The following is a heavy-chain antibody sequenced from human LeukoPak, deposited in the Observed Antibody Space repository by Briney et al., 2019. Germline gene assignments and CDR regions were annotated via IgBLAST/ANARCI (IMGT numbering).Heavy chain of an antibody. J-gene: IGHJ4*02. CDR1: GGXXXSXX. CDR2: IYYSGSP. D-gene: IGHD2/OR15-2a*01. CDR3: AGHHPRNTVDF. V-gene: IGHV4-59*08. Sequence: PSETLSLTCTVSGGXXXSXXXXWXXXXXXXXXXWIGYIYYSGSPNYHPSLKSRVTISVDTSKNQFSLKLSSVTAADTAVYYCAGHHPRNTVDFWGQGTLVTVSS.